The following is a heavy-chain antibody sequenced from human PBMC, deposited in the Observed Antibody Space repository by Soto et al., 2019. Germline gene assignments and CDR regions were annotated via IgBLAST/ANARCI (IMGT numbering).Heavy chain of an antibody. D-gene: IGHD5-12*01. CDR2: ISSNGGST. CDR1: GFTFSSYA. V-gene: IGHV3-64*01. Sequence: PGGSLRLSCAASGFTFSSYAMHWVRQAPGKGLEYVSAISSNGGSTYYANSVKGRFTISRDNSKNTLYLQMGSLRAEDMAVYYCARDSGYSGYDWDDYYYYYMDVWGKGTTVTVSS. CDR3: ARDSGYSGYDWDDYYYYYMDV. J-gene: IGHJ6*03.